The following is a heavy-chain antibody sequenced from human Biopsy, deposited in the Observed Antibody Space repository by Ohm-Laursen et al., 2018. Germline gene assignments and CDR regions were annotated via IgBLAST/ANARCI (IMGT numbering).Heavy chain of an antibody. V-gene: IGHV1-46*01. CDR2: INPSGSTT. D-gene: IGHD6-19*01. CDR1: GYSFTSYY. Sequence: ASVKVSCKASGYSFTSYYMHWVRQAPGQGLEWMGMINPSGSTTSYPQIFQGRVTMTRDTSKSTVYMELSSLRSADTAVYFCARNTGWYGDLYYFDYWGQGTLATVSS. CDR3: ARNTGWYGDLYYFDY. J-gene: IGHJ4*02.